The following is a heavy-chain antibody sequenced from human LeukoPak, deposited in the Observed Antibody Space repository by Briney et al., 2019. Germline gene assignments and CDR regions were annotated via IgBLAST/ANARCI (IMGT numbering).Heavy chain of an antibody. J-gene: IGHJ4*02. CDR2: MSGDGRRT. CDR3: ARDFFPIVDSTWYEIGY. CDR1: GFSFSSYA. V-gene: IGHV3-23*01. D-gene: IGHD6-13*01. Sequence: GGSLRLSCAASGFSFSSYAMSWVRQAPGKGLEWVAGMSGDGRRTDYAGSVKGRFTISRDNSKNTLYLQMDSLRSEDTAVYYCARDFFPIVDSTWYEIGYWGQGTLVTVSS.